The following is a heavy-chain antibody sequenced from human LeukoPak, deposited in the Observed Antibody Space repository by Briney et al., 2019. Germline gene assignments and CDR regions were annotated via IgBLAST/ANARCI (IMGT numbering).Heavy chain of an antibody. CDR2: IKQDGSEK. J-gene: IGHJ4*02. CDR1: GFTFSRYW. D-gene: IGHD5-12*01. CDR3: ARYSGYDCLDY. Sequence: GGSLRLSCAASGFTFSRYWMSWVRQAPGKGLEWVANIKQDGSEKYYVDSVKGRFTISRDNAKNSLYLQMNSLRAEDTAVYYCARYSGYDCLDYWGQGTLVTVSS. V-gene: IGHV3-7*01.